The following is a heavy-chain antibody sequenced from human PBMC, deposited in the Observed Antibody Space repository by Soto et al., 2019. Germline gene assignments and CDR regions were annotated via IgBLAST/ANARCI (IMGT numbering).Heavy chain of an antibody. Sequence: SETLSLTCTVSGGSISSYYWSWIGQRPGRGLEWIGYIYHSGSTNYNPSLKSRVTISVDTSKNQFSLKLTSVIAADTAVYYCARVGYYYSSGYYYFDYWGQGTLVTVSS. CDR2: IYHSGST. V-gene: IGHV4-59*13. D-gene: IGHD3-22*01. CDR1: GGSISSYY. J-gene: IGHJ4*02. CDR3: ARVGYYYSSGYYYFDY.